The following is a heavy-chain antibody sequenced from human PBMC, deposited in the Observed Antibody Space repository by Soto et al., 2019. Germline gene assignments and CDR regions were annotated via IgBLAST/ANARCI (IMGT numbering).Heavy chain of an antibody. J-gene: IGHJ4*02. CDR2: IYYSGST. D-gene: IGHD2-15*01. Sequence: SETLSLTCTVSGGSISSGDYDWSWIRQPPGKGLEWIGYIYYSGSTYYNPSLKSRVTISVDTSKNQFSLKLSSVTAADTAVYYCARGFSSYCSGGSCYGFDYWGQGTLVTVSS. V-gene: IGHV4-30-4*01. CDR1: GGSISSGDYD. CDR3: ARGFSSYCSGGSCYGFDY.